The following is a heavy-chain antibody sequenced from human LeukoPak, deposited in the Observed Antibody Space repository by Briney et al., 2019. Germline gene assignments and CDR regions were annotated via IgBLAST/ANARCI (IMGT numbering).Heavy chain of an antibody. D-gene: IGHD5-12*01. CDR1: GFTFGDYA. Sequence: GGSLRLSCTASGFTFGDYAMSWVRQAPGKGMEWVGFIRSKAYGGTREYAASVKGRFTISRDDSKSIAYLQMNSLKTEDTAVYYCTRDVGSGHDPGYWGQGTLVTVSS. CDR3: TRDVGSGHDPGY. CDR2: IRSKAYGGTR. J-gene: IGHJ4*02. V-gene: IGHV3-49*04.